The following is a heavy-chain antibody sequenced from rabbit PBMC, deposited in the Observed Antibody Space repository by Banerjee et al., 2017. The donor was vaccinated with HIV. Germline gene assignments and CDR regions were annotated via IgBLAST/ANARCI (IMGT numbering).Heavy chain of an antibody. J-gene: IGHJ4*01. Sequence: QSLEESGGDLVKPGASLTLTCTTSGFSFSSTYYMCWVRQAPGKGLEWIACIYADSSGRTYYASWAKGRFTISKTSSTTVTLQMTSLTAADTATYFCARVSDASYAYDLWGQGTLVTVS. V-gene: IGHV1S40*01. CDR1: GFSFSSTYY. CDR2: IYADSSGRT. D-gene: IGHD6-1*01. CDR3: ARVSDASYAYDL.